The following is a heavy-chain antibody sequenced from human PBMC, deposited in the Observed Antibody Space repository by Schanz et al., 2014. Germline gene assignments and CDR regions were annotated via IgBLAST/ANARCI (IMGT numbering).Heavy chain of an antibody. CDR1: GFTVSSNH. Sequence: EGQLAESGGGLVQPGGSLRLSCAVSGFTVSSNHMSWVRQAPGKGLEWVSVISGSGGSTYYADSVKGRFTISRDNSETTLSLQMNSLRAEDTAVYYCAREQIMAAAGLVDYWGHGTLVTVSS. V-gene: IGHV3-23*04. D-gene: IGHD6-13*01. CDR3: AREQIMAAAGLVDY. CDR2: ISGSGGST. J-gene: IGHJ4*01.